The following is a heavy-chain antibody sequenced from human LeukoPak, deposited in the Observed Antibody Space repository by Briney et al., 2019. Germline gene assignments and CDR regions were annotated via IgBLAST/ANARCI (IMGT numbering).Heavy chain of an antibody. CDR2: ISSSSSYI. V-gene: IGHV3-21*01. D-gene: IGHD4-17*01. Sequence: GGSLRLSCAASGFTFSSYSMNWVRQAPGKGLEWVSSISSSSSYIYYADSVKGRFTISRDKAKNSLYLQMNSLRAEDTAVYYCARARKVTTVIGGYYFDYWGQGTLVTVSS. CDR3: ARARKVTTVIGGYYFDY. J-gene: IGHJ4*02. CDR1: GFTFSSYS.